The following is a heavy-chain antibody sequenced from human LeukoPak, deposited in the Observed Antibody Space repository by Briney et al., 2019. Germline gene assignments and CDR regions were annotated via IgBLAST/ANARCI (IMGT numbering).Heavy chain of an antibody. J-gene: IGHJ4*02. V-gene: IGHV3-66*01. CDR2: IYSDSNT. CDR3: ARVVTRGYSGYFDY. Sequence: GGSLRLSCAASGLTFSKYWMHWVRQTPGKGLQWVSLIYSDSNTYYADSVKGRFTISRDISKNTLYLQMNSLRAEDTAVYYCARVVTRGYSGYFDYWGQGTLVTVSS. CDR1: GLTFSKYW. D-gene: IGHD5-12*01.